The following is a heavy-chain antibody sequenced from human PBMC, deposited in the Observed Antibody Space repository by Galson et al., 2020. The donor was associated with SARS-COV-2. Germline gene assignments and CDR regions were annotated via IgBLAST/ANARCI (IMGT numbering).Heavy chain of an antibody. V-gene: IGHV4-39*07. CDR2: IYYSGST. CDR1: GGSISSSSYY. J-gene: IGHJ6*02. Sequence: ASETLSLTCTVSGGSISSSSYYWGWIRQPPGKGLEWIGSIYYSGSTYYNPSLKSRVTISVDTSKNQFSLKLSSVTAADTAVYYCARQGNPVYYYYYGMDGWGQGTTVTVSS. CDR3: ARQGNPVYYYYYGMDG. D-gene: IGHD1-1*01.